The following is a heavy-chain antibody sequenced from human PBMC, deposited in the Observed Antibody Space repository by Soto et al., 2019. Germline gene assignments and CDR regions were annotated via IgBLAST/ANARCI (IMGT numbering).Heavy chain of an antibody. Sequence: GGSLRLSCAASGFTFSSYWMSWVRQAPGKGLEWVANIKQDGSEKYYVDSVKGRFTISRDNAKNSLYLQMNSLRAEDTAVYYCASTGCSSTSCYTWGSSWYNWFDPWGQGTLVTVSS. V-gene: IGHV3-7*01. CDR3: ASTGCSSTSCYTWGSSWYNWFDP. D-gene: IGHD2-2*02. CDR1: GFTFSSYW. J-gene: IGHJ5*02. CDR2: IKQDGSEK.